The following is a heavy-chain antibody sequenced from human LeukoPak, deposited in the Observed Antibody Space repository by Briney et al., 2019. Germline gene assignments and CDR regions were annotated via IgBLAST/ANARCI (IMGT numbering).Heavy chain of an antibody. J-gene: IGHJ3*02. CDR1: GYTFTSYY. V-gene: IGHV1-46*01. Sequence: ASVKVSCKASGYTFTSYYMHWVRQAPSQGLEWMGIINPSGGSTSYAQKFQGRVTMTRDMSTRTVYMELNSLRSEDTAVYYCARQHKNSRGAFDIWGQGTMVTVSS. CDR2: INPSGGST. CDR3: ARQHKNSRGAFDI. D-gene: IGHD2-21*01.